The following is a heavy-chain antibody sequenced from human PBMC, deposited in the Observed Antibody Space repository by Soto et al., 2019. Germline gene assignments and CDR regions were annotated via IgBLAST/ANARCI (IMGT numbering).Heavy chain of an antibody. CDR1: GGSISSSHW. CDR3: VRDADETAIVPAPWLV. Sequence: SETLSLTCAVSGGSISSSHWWCWVRQAPGKGLEWIGEIYHSGSTNYNPSLKSRITMSVDKSKNQFSVNLSSVTAADTAVYYCVRDADETAIVPAPWLVWGRGTMVTVSS. V-gene: IGHV4-4*02. D-gene: IGHD2-21*02. CDR2: IYHSGST. J-gene: IGHJ6*02.